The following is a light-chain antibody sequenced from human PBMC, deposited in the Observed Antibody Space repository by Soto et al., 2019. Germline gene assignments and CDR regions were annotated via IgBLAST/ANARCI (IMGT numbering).Light chain of an antibody. Sequence: QSAPVQPASVSGSPGQSITISCTGTNSDVGLFSLVSWYQQFPGKAPELILYEVTKRPSGISHLFSGSKSANTASLTISGLQADDEADYYCCSYAGSRTWVFGGGTKLTVL. CDR1: NSDVGLFSL. J-gene: IGLJ3*02. CDR2: EVT. V-gene: IGLV2-23*02. CDR3: CSYAGSRTWV.